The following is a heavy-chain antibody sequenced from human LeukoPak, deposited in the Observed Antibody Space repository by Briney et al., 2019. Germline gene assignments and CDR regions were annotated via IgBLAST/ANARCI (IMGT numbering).Heavy chain of an antibody. CDR1: GFTFSSYG. Sequence: GGSLRLSCAASGFTFSSYGMHWVRQAPGKGLEWVAVIWYDGSNKYYADSVKGRFTISRDNSKNTPYLQMNSLRAEDTAVYYCARESYSRFFDIWGQGTMVTVSS. CDR3: ARESYSRFFDI. D-gene: IGHD1-26*01. J-gene: IGHJ3*02. V-gene: IGHV3-33*01. CDR2: IWYDGSNK.